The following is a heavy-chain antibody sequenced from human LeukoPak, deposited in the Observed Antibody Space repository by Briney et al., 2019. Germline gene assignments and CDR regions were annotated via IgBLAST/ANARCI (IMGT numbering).Heavy chain of an antibody. CDR3: AKDRYAFWSTYSSNPFDY. CDR1: GFTFSVYA. D-gene: IGHD3-3*01. J-gene: IGHJ4*02. Sequence: GRSLRLSCAASGFTFSVYAMHWVRQASGKGLEWVSGISGSGGSTYYADSVKGRFTISRDNSKNTLYLQMNSLRAEDTAVYYCAKDRYAFWSTYSSNPFDYWGQGTLVTVSS. CDR2: ISGSGGST. V-gene: IGHV3-23*01.